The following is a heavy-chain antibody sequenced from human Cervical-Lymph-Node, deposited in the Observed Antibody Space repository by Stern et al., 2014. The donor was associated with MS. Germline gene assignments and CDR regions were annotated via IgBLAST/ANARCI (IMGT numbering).Heavy chain of an antibody. CDR3: ATRGYSHGYPDS. V-gene: IGHV3-23*04. Sequence: EVQLEESGGGLIQPGESLRLSCAASGFTFSMYAMNWVRQTPGKGLEWVSTIWTREDDTYYADSVKGRFTISRDNSKNTLYLQMNSLRAEDTAVYYCATRGYSHGYPDSWGQGTLVTVSS. J-gene: IGHJ5*01. CDR1: GFTFSMYA. CDR2: IWTREDDT. D-gene: IGHD5-18*01.